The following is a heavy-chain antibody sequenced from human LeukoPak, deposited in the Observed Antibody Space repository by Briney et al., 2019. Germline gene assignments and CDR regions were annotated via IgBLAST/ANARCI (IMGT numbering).Heavy chain of an antibody. CDR3: AKEPGYSSSASDWFDP. Sequence: GGSLRLSCAASGFTFSSYGMHWVRQAPVKGLEWVAVISYDGSNKYYADSVKGRFTISRDNSKNTLYLQMNSLRAEDTAVYYCAKEPGYSSSASDWFDPWGQGTLVTVSS. J-gene: IGHJ5*02. V-gene: IGHV3-30*18. CDR1: GFTFSSYG. CDR2: ISYDGSNK. D-gene: IGHD6-13*01.